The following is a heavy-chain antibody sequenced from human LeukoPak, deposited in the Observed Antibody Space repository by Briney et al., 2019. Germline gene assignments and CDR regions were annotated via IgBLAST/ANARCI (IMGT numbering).Heavy chain of an antibody. CDR3: ARGRAVRGYMGY. D-gene: IGHD3-10*01. V-gene: IGHV3-21*01. CDR2: ISSSSYI. CDR1: GFTFSSYS. Sequence: TGGSLRLSCAASGFTFSSYSMNWVRQAPGKGLEWVSSISSSSYIYYADSVKGRFTISRDNAKNSLYLQMNSLRAEDTAVYYCARGRAVRGYMGYWGQGTLVTVSS. J-gene: IGHJ4*02.